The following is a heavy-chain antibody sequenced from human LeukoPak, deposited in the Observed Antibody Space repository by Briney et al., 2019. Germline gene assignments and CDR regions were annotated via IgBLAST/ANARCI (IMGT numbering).Heavy chain of an antibody. Sequence: SETLSLTCAVYGGSFSGYYWSWIRQPPGKGLEWIGEINHSGSTNYNPSLKSRVTISVDTSKNQFSLKLSSVTAADTAVYYCARGRYDFWSGYYKGRYFDYWGQGTLVTVSS. CDR3: ARGRYDFWSGYYKGRYFDY. CDR2: INHSGST. D-gene: IGHD3-3*01. J-gene: IGHJ4*02. CDR1: GGSFSGYY. V-gene: IGHV4-34*01.